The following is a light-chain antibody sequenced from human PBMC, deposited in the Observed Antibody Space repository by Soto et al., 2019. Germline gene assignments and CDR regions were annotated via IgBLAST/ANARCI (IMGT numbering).Light chain of an antibody. CDR3: QQYHNWPPIT. CDR1: QSVSSH. CDR2: GAS. J-gene: IGKJ5*01. V-gene: IGKV3-15*01. Sequence: EIVMTQSPDTLFVSLGEGATLYCRASQSVSSHLAWYQHKPGQAPRLLIYGASTRASGIPARFSGSGSETDFTLTISSLQSEDSAVYYCQQYHNWPPITFGQGTRLEIK.